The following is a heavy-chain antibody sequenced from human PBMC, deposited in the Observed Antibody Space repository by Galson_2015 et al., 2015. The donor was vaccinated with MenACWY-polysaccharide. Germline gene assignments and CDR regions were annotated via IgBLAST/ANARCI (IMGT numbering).Heavy chain of an antibody. CDR3: AREWIQLWRPLDY. CDR1: GFTFSSYE. J-gene: IGHJ4*02. D-gene: IGHD5-18*01. Sequence: SLRLSCAASGFTFSSYEMNWVRQAPGKGLEWVSYISSSGSTIYYADSVKGRFTISRDNAKNSLYLQMNSLRAEDTAVYYCAREWIQLWRPLDYWAREPWSPSPQ. V-gene: IGHV3-48*03. CDR2: ISSSGSTI.